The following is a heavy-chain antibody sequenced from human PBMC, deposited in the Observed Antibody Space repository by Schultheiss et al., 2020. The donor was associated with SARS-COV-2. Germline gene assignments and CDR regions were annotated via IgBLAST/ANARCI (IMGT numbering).Heavy chain of an antibody. D-gene: IGHD3-3*01. CDR3: AREDYDFWSGYYVGASASGVFDY. CDR1: GGSISSYY. Sequence: SETLSLTCAVYGGSISSYYWSWIRQPPGKGLEWIGSIYYSGSTYYNPSLKSRVTISVDTSKNQFSLKLSSVTAADTAVYYCAREDYDFWSGYYVGASASGVFDYWGQGTLVTVSS. V-gene: IGHV4-59*12. CDR2: IYYSGST. J-gene: IGHJ4*02.